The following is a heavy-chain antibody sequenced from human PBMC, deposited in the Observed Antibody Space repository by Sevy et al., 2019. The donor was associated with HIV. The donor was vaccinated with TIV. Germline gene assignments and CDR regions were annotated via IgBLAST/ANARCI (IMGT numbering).Heavy chain of an antibody. Sequence: GGSLRLSCEVSGFNVNNYGMHWVRQAPGKGLEWVAVVPYDGSKSHYVDSVKGRFTISRDYSENTLYLQMKNPRVEDTDVSYRARDHNPGWCNWFDPWGQGTLVTVSP. CDR3: ARDHNPGWCNWFDP. CDR1: GFNVNNYG. J-gene: IGHJ5*02. D-gene: IGHD2-8*01. V-gene: IGHV3-30*03. CDR2: VPYDGSKS.